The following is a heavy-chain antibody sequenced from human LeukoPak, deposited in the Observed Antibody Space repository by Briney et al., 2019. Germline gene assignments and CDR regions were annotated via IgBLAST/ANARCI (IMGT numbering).Heavy chain of an antibody. D-gene: IGHD3-10*01. CDR1: GFTFSSYA. CDR2: ISYDGSNK. V-gene: IGHV3-30*04. J-gene: IGHJ4*02. CDR3: ARDGSFDY. Sequence: GGSLRLSCAASGFTFSSYAMHWVRRAPGKGLEWVAVISYDGSNKYYADSVKGRFTISRDNSKNTLYLQMNSLRAEDTAVYYCARDGSFDYWGQGTLVTVSS.